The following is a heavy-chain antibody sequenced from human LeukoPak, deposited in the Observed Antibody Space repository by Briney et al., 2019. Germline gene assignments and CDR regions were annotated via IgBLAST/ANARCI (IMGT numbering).Heavy chain of an antibody. CDR1: GFTFSSYS. CDR2: ISSSSSYI. J-gene: IGHJ4*02. CDR3: TRLKDPYDYGDYVFDY. V-gene: IGHV3-21*04. D-gene: IGHD4-17*01. Sequence: GGSLRLSCAASGFTFSSYSMNWVRQAPGKGLEWVSCISSSSSYIYYADSVKGRFTISRDNAKNSLYLQMNSLKTEDTAVYYCTRLKDPYDYGDYVFDYWGQGTLVTVSS.